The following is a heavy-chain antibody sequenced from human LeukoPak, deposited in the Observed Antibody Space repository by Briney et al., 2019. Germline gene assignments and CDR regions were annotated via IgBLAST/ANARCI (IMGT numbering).Heavy chain of an antibody. J-gene: IGHJ4*02. CDR2: IYYSGST. V-gene: IGHV4-59*08. Sequence: SETLSLTCTVSGGSISSYYWSWIRQPPGKGLEWIGYIYYSGSTNYNPSLKSRVTISVDTPKNQFSLKLSSVTAADTAVYYCARLSPEGYYFDYWGQGTLVTVSS. CDR1: GGSISSYY. CDR3: ARLSPEGYYFDY.